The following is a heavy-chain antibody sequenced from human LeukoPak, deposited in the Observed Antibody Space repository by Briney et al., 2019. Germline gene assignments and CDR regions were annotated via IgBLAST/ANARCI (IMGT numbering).Heavy chain of an antibody. V-gene: IGHV3-48*01. Sequence: GGSLRLSCAASGFAFNTYSMNWVRQAPGKGLEWVSYIRSDSSIICYADSVKGRFTMSRDNGKNSLYLQMNSLRVEDTAVYFCARVQAGKWDFDYWGQGTLVTVSS. CDR2: IRSDSSII. CDR1: GFAFNTYS. CDR3: ARVQAGKWDFDY. J-gene: IGHJ4*02. D-gene: IGHD2-8*01.